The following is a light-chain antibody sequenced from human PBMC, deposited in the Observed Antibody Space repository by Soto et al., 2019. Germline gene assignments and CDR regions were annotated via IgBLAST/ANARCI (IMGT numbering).Light chain of an antibody. V-gene: IGKV3-11*01. Sequence: EIVLTQSPATLSLSPGERATLSCRASQSVNSVLAWYQQKPNQAPRLLIYDASNRAPGIPARFSGSGSGTDFSLTISSLEPEEFAVYYCQQRGSWPLTFGGGTKVEIK. CDR2: DAS. CDR3: QQRGSWPLT. J-gene: IGKJ4*01. CDR1: QSVNSV.